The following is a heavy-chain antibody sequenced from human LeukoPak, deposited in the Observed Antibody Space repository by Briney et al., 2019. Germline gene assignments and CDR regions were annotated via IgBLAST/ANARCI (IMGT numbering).Heavy chain of an antibody. D-gene: IGHD2-8*02. Sequence: PGGSLRLSCAASGRNFSSYAIHWVRQAPGKPLESVAVIWYDGSSKCYADSVKGRFIISRDNSKNTLYLQMNSLRAEDTAVYYCTKDGESNTGNPGDYWGQGTLVTVSS. CDR1: GRNFSSYA. J-gene: IGHJ4*02. V-gene: IGHV3-33*06. CDR2: IWYDGSSK. CDR3: TKDGESNTGNPGDY.